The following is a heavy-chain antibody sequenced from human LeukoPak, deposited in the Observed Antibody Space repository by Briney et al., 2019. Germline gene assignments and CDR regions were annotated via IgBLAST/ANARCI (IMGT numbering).Heavy chain of an antibody. CDR3: VRDLSASWYSLVF. Sequence: GGSLRLSCAASGSSIADYGMSWVRQPPGKGLEWVSGINWDGGASAYSDSVKGRFTISRDHGKNSLYLQMNDLRDEDTALYFCVRDLSASWYSLVFWGEGALLTVSS. CDR2: INWDGGAS. D-gene: IGHD6-13*01. J-gene: IGHJ4*02. V-gene: IGHV3-20*04. CDR1: GSSIADYG.